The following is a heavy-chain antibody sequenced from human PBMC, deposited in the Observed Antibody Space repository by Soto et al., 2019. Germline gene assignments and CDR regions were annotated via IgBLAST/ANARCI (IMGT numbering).Heavy chain of an antibody. Sequence: EVQLEESGGDLVQPGGSLRLSCAASGFTLSAYWMSWVRQAPGKGREWVANINRDGSKKSYLDSVRGRFTIARDNVGNSLYLQMDSLRADDTALYYCARDVSPWCSSLSLDAFDIWGQGTMVTVSS. CDR3: ARDVSPWCSSLSLDAFDI. D-gene: IGHD6-13*01. CDR1: GFTLSAYW. V-gene: IGHV3-7*05. CDR2: INRDGSKK. J-gene: IGHJ3*02.